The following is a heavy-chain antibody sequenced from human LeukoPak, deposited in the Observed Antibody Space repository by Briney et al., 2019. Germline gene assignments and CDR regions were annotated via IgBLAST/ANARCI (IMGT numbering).Heavy chain of an antibody. J-gene: IGHJ3*02. CDR2: IRGKANSYAT. CDR3: TRQLADGCLGLDAFDI. CDR1: GFTFSGYA. D-gene: IGHD5-24*01. V-gene: IGHV3-73*01. Sequence: PGGSLRLSCAASGFTFSGYAMHWVRQASGKGLEWVGRIRGKANSYATAYAASVKGRFTISRDDSKNTAYLQMNSLKTEDTAVYYCTRQLADGCLGLDAFDIWGQGTMVTVSS.